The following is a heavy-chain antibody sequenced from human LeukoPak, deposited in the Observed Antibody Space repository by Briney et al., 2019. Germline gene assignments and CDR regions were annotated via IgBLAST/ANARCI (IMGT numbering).Heavy chain of an antibody. CDR2: ISSAGSYI. CDR1: GFNFFSYT. D-gene: IGHD3-22*01. Sequence: GGSLRLSCGASGFNFFSYTINWVRQAPGKGLEWVASISSAGSYIYYADSVKGRFTISRDNSKNTLYLQMNSLRAEDTAVYYCAREDLRITMIVVVPSGFDYWGQGTLVTASS. CDR3: AREDLRITMIVVVPSGFDY. V-gene: IGHV3-21*01. J-gene: IGHJ4*02.